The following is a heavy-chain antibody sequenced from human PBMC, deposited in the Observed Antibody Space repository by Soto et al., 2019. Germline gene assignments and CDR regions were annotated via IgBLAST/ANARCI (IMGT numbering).Heavy chain of an antibody. J-gene: IGHJ4*02. V-gene: IGHV3-23*01. D-gene: IGHD6-6*01. CDR2: ITGGGTNA. CDR3: AKEAARPGPCDS. CDR1: GFTFSSYP. Sequence: GSLRLSCEASGFTFSSYPMSWVRQAPGKGLEWISGITGGGTNAYYADSVKGRITISRDNSKNTLYLQLNSLRAEDTAVYYCAKEAARPGPCDSWGQGTLVTVYS.